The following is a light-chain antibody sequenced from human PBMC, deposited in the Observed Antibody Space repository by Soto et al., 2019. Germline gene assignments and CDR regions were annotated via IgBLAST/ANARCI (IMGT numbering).Light chain of an antibody. Sequence: QSVLTQPASVSGSPGQSITISCTGTTGDVGGYDYVSWYQQYPYKAPKLIIYEVTNRPSGVSIRFSGSKSDNTASLTISGLQPEDEADYHCSSYTTSNTRQIVFGTGTKVTVL. V-gene: IGLV2-14*01. CDR3: SSYTTSNTRQIV. CDR1: TGDVGGYDY. CDR2: EVT. J-gene: IGLJ1*01.